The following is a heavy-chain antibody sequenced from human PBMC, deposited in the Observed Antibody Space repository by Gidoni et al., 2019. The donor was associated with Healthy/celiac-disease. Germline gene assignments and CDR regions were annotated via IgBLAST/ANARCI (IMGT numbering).Heavy chain of an antibody. CDR1: SSYG. D-gene: IGHD5-12*01. Sequence: SSYGMHWVRQAPGKGLEWVAVISYDGINKYYADSVKGRFTISRDNSKNTLYLQMNSLRAEDTAVYYCAKGRILEMATTNYYYYGMDVWGQGTTVTVSS. CDR3: AKGRILEMATTNYYYYGMDV. J-gene: IGHJ6*02. V-gene: IGHV3-30*18. CDR2: ISYDGINK.